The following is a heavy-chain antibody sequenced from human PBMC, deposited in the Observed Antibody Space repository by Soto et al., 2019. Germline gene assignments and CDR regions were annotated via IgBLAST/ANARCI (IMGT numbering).Heavy chain of an antibody. CDR3: ARGVLYGSGSWNYYYYMDV. D-gene: IGHD3-10*01. Sequence: SETQSLTCAVYGGYFSGYYLSWIRQHTGKGLEWIGEINHSGSTNYNPSLKSRVTISVDTSKNQFSLKLSSVTAADTAVYYCARGVLYGSGSWNYYYYMDVWGKGTTVTVSS. CDR1: GGYFSGYY. V-gene: IGHV4-34*01. J-gene: IGHJ6*03. CDR2: INHSGST.